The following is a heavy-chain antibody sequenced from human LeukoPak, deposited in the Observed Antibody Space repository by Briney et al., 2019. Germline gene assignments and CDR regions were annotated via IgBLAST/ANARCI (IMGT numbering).Heavy chain of an antibody. V-gene: IGHV3-23*01. J-gene: IGHJ6*02. CDR3: AKGRSHPGDYYGMDV. CDR1: GFTFEFFA. Sequence: PGGSLRLSCAASGFTFEFFAMTWVRQAPGKGLEWVSVISGSGERVYYAASVTGRFTISRDNSKNTLHLQMNSLRADDTAVYYCAKGRSHPGDYYGMDVWGQGTTVTVS. CDR2: ISGSGERV.